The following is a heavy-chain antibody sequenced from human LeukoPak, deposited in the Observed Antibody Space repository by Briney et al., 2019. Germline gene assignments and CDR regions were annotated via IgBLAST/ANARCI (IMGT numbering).Heavy chain of an antibody. CDR3: ATVPPSMTTVTTGWFDP. V-gene: IGHV1-24*01. CDR2: FDPEDGET. Sequence: ASVKVSCKVSGYTLTELSMHWVRQAPGKGLEWMGGFDPEDGETIYAQKFQGRVTMTEDTSTDTAYMELSSLRSEDTAVYYRATVPPSMTTVTTGWFDPWGQGTLVTVSS. CDR1: GYTLTELS. D-gene: IGHD4-17*01. J-gene: IGHJ5*02.